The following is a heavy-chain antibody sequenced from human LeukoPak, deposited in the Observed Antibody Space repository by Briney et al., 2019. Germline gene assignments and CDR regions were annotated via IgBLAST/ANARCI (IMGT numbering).Heavy chain of an antibody. CDR1: GGSFSGYY. D-gene: IGHD6-13*01. CDR3: AKTKGYFRVYDY. J-gene: IGHJ4*02. V-gene: IGHV4-34*01. CDR2: INHSGST. Sequence: KPSETLSLTCAVYGGSFSGYYWSWIRQPPGKGLEWIGEINHSGSTNYNPSLKSRVTISVDTSKNQFPLKLSSVTAADTAVYYCAKTKGYFRVYDYWGQGTLVTVSS.